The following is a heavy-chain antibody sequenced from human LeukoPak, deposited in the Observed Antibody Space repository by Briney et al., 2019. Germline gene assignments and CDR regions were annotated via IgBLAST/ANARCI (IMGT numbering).Heavy chain of an antibody. CDR1: SGSINSYY. D-gene: IGHD1-26*01. CDR3: GRQGYTASYYFLDF. J-gene: IGHJ4*02. V-gene: IGHV4-4*07. CDR2: IYTTGAT. Sequence: TETLSLTCTVSSGSINSYYWGWVRQPPGKGLEWIGRIYTTGATQYNPSLKSRVTMSIDTSTNQFSLNLRSMTAADTAVYYCGRQGYTASYYFLDFWSQGTLVAVS.